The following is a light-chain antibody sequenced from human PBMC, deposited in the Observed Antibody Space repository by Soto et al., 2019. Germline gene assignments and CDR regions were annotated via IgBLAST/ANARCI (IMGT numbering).Light chain of an antibody. Sequence: EIVLTQSPGTLSLSPGERATLSCRASQSVSSSYLAWYQQKPGQAPRLLIYATSDRATGIPDRFSASGSGTDFTLTIRRLEPEDFAVYYCQHYGTSALFGPGTKVDIK. CDR1: QSVSSSY. V-gene: IGKV3-20*01. CDR2: ATS. J-gene: IGKJ3*01. CDR3: QHYGTSAL.